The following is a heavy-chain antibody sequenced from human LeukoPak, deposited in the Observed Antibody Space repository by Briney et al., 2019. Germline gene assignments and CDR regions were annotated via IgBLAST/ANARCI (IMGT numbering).Heavy chain of an antibody. V-gene: IGHV4-61*01. J-gene: IGHJ4*02. CDR2: IYYSGST. CDR1: GGSVSSGSYY. CDR3: ARDLEYYDSSGYYRYFDY. Sequence: SETLSLTCTVSGGSVSSGSYYWSWIRQPPGKELEWIGYIYYSGSTNSNPSLKSRVTISVDTSKSQFSLKLRSVTTADTAVYYCARDLEYYDSSGYYRYFDYWGQGTLVTVSS. D-gene: IGHD3-22*01.